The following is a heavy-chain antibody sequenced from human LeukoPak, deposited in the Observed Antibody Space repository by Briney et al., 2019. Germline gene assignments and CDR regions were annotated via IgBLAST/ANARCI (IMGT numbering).Heavy chain of an antibody. Sequence: WASVKVSCKASGYTFTSYDISWVRQAPGQGLEWMGWISAYNGNTNYAQKLQGRVTMTTDTSTSTAYMELRSLRSDDTAVYYCARDWPPVRYDILTGSNYYYMDVWGKGTTVTISS. D-gene: IGHD3-9*01. V-gene: IGHV1-18*01. CDR1: GYTFTSYD. CDR3: ARDWPPVRYDILTGSNYYYMDV. CDR2: ISAYNGNT. J-gene: IGHJ6*03.